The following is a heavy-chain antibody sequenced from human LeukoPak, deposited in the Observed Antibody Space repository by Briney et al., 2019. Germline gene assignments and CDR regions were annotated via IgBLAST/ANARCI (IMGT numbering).Heavy chain of an antibody. CDR3: ASYPYDILTGVDY. V-gene: IGHV4-38-2*02. CDR1: GYSISSGYY. D-gene: IGHD3-9*01. J-gene: IGHJ4*02. CDR2: IYHSGST. Sequence: SETLSLTCTVSGYSISSGYYWGWIRQPPGKGLEWIGSIYHSGSTYYNPSLKSRVTISVDTSKNQFSLKLSSVTAADTAVYYCASYPYDILTGVDYWGQGTLVTVSS.